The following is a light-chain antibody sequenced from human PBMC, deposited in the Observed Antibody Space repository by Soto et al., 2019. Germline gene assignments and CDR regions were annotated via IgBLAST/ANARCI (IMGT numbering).Light chain of an antibody. V-gene: IGKV3-20*01. Sequence: EIVLTQSPGTLSLSPGEGATVSCRVSQSINSKSLVWYQRKFGQAPRLLIYNTSSRATGIPDRFSGSGSGTDFTLSISRLEPGDFAVYYCQHYGGSFIFGPGTKVDIK. CDR1: QSINSKS. J-gene: IGKJ3*01. CDR3: QHYGGSFI. CDR2: NTS.